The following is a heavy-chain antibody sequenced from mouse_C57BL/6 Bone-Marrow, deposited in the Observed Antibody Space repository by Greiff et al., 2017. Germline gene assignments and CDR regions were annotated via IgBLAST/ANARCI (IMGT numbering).Heavy chain of an antibody. CDR2: ISGGGGNT. CDR1: GFTFSSYT. J-gene: IGHJ4*01. V-gene: IGHV5-9*01. Sequence: EVKLVESGGGLVKPGGSLKLSCAASGFTFSSYTMSWVRQTPEKRLEWVATISGGGGNTYYPDSVKGRFPISRDNAKNTLYLQMSSLRSEDTALYYCAREGDDGYYRYAMDYWGQGTSVTVSS. CDR3: AREGDDGYYRYAMDY. D-gene: IGHD2-3*01.